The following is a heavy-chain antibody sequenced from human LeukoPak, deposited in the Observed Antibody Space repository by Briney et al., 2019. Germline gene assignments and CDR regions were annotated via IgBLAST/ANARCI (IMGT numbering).Heavy chain of an antibody. CDR1: GFTFSSYE. J-gene: IGHJ3*02. CDR2: ISSSSSYI. D-gene: IGHD2-15*01. Sequence: GGSLRLSCAASGFTFSSYEMNWVRQAPGEGLEWASSISSSSSYIYYADSVKGRFTISRDNAKNSLYLQMNSLRAEDTAVYYCARGPPGYGYDVFDIWGQGTMVTVSS. V-gene: IGHV3-21*01. CDR3: ARGPPGYGYDVFDI.